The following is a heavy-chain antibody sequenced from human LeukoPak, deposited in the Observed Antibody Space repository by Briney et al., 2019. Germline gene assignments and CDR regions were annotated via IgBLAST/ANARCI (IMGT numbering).Heavy chain of an antibody. CDR2: IKQDGSEK. D-gene: IGHD3-22*01. CDR3: AREGRGYYGDFDY. J-gene: IGHJ4*02. Sequence: SGGSLRLSCAASAFSLSDYWMNWVRQAPGKGLEWVASIKQDGSEKYYVDSVKGRFFISRDNARNSLYLQMNSLRAEDTAVYYCAREGRGYYGDFDYWGQGTLVTVSS. V-gene: IGHV3-7*03. CDR1: AFSLSDYW.